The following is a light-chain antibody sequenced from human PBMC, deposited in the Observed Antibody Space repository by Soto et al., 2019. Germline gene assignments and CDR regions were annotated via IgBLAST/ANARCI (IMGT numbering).Light chain of an antibody. J-gene: IGKJ4*01. CDR3: QQRSNWEGLT. V-gene: IGKV3-11*01. CDR2: DAS. Sequence: EIVLTQSPATLSLSPGERATLSCRASQSVSSYLAWYQQKPGQAPRLLIYDASNRATGIPARFSGSGSGTAFPLTISSLEPEDFAVYYCQQRSNWEGLTFGGGTKVEIK. CDR1: QSVSSY.